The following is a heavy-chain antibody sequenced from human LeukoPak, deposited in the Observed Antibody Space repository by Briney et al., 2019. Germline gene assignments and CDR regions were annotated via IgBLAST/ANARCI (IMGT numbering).Heavy chain of an antibody. V-gene: IGHV3-74*01. CDR1: GFTFSSYW. Sequence: PGGSLRLSCAASGFTFSSYWMHWVRQAPGKGLVWVSRINTDGSSTSYADSVKGRFTISRDNAKNTLYLQMNSLRAEDTAVYYCARDPWSGYYKWGDAFDIWGQGTMVTVSS. CDR3: ARDPWSGYYKWGDAFDI. D-gene: IGHD3-3*01. CDR2: INTDGSST. J-gene: IGHJ3*02.